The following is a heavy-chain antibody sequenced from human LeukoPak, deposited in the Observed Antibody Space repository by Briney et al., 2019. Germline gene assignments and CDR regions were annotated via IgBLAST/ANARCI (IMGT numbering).Heavy chain of an antibody. D-gene: IGHD3-9*01. CDR1: GYTFTGYY. CDR2: INPNSGGT. CDR3: EYYDILTGLSY. J-gene: IGHJ4*02. V-gene: IGHV1-2*06. Sequence: EASVKVSCKASGYTFTGYYMHWVRQAPGRGLEWMGRINPNSGGTNYAQKFQGRVTMTRDTSISTAYMELSRLRSDDTAVYYCEYYDILTGLSYWGQGTLVTVSS.